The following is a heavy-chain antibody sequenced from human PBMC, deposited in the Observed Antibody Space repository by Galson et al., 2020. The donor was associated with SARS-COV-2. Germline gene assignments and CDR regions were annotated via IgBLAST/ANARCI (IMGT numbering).Heavy chain of an antibody. CDR3: ARDADYYDSSGYYFSWNPFDY. Sequence: SETLSLTCTVSGGSISSGSYYWSWIRQPAGKGLEWIGRIYTSGSTNYNPSLKSRVTISVDTSKNQFSLKLSSVTAADTAVYYCARDADYYDSSGYYFSWNPFDYWGQGTLVTVSS. CDR2: IYTSGST. V-gene: IGHV4-61*02. D-gene: IGHD3-22*01. CDR1: GGSISSGSYY. J-gene: IGHJ4*02.